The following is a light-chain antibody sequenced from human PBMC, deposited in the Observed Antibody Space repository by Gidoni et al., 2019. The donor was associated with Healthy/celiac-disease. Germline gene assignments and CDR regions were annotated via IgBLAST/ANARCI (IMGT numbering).Light chain of an antibody. CDR1: SSNIGAGYD. V-gene: IGLV1-40*01. J-gene: IGLJ1*01. Sequence: QSVLPQPPSVSGAPGQRVTIPCTGSSSNIGAGYDVHWYQQLPGTAPKLLIYGSSNRPSGVPDRFSGSKSGTSASLAITELQAEDEADYYCQSYDSSLSGYVFGTGTKVTVL. CDR3: QSYDSSLSGYV. CDR2: GSS.